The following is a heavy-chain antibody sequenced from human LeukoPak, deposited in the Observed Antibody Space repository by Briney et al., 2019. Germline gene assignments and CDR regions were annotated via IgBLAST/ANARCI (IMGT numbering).Heavy chain of an antibody. D-gene: IGHD3-9*01. CDR2: IYYSGST. Sequence: PSETLSLTCTVSGGSISSSSYYWGWIRQPPGKGLEWIGSIYYSGSTYYNPSLKSRVTISVDTSKNQFSLKLSSVTAADTAVYYCAREGSPTGRRYFDWLLRTRRHYYYMDVWGKGTTVTISS. J-gene: IGHJ6*03. V-gene: IGHV4-39*07. CDR1: GGSISSSSYY. CDR3: AREGSPTGRRYFDWLLRTRRHYYYMDV.